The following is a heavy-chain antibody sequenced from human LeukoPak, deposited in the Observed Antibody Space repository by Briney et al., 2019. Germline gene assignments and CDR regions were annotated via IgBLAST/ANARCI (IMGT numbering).Heavy chain of an antibody. Sequence: RRSLRLSCAAPGFTLSDYWMHWVRQAPGKGLVWVSHINGDGSSTTSADSVKGRFTISRDNAKNTLYLQMNSLRAEDTAVYYCARGGVPAAFDFWGQGTMVTVSS. D-gene: IGHD3-16*01. CDR1: GFTLSDYW. J-gene: IGHJ3*01. CDR2: INGDGSST. V-gene: IGHV3-74*03. CDR3: ARGGVPAAFDF.